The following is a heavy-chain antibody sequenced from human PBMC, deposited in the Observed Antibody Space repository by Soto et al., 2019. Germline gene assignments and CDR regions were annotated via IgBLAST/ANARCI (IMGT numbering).Heavy chain of an antibody. V-gene: IGHV3-74*01. CDR3: ASNYDFWSGYKNWFDP. CDR1: GFTFSSYW. CDR2: INSDGNSI. D-gene: IGHD3-3*01. J-gene: IGHJ5*02. Sequence: EVQLVESGGGLVQPGGSLRLSCAASGFTFSSYWMHWVRQAPGKGLVCVSRINSDGNSIDYADSVKGRFTISRDNAKNTLYLQMNSLRAEDTAVYYCASNYDFWSGYKNWFDPWGQGTLVTGSS.